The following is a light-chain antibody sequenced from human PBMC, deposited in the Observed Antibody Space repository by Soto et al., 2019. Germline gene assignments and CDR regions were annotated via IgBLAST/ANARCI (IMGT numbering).Light chain of an antibody. CDR3: QQYNNWPGT. CDR2: GAS. J-gene: IGKJ1*01. Sequence: ELVMTQSPATLSVSPEERATLSCTASQSVSSNLAWYQQKPGQAPRLVIYGASSRAIHTPDRFSGSGSGTEFTLTISSLKSEDFEVYYCQQYNNWPGTFGQGTKVDI. V-gene: IGKV3D-15*01. CDR1: QSVSSN.